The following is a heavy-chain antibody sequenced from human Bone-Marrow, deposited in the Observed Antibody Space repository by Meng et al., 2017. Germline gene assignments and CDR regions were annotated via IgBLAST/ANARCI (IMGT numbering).Heavy chain of an antibody. CDR2: ISFDGQFK. J-gene: IGHJ4*02. D-gene: IGHD3-9*01. CDR1: GFNFTSYV. Sequence: GESLKISCAASGFNFTSYVLHWVRQAPGKGLEWVSLISFDGQFKYYADSVKGRFTVSRDNSKNTLYLQMNSLRAEDTAVYYCAKGLRYFDWLFDYWGQGTLVTVSS. CDR3: AKGLRYFDWLFDY. V-gene: IGHV3-30*04.